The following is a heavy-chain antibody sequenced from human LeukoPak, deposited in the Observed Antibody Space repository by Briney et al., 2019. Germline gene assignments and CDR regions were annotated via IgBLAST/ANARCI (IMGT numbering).Heavy chain of an antibody. D-gene: IGHD3-22*01. Sequence: GGSPRLSSAPSGFTSSSYAMSSGRQAPGKGLEWVSAISGSGGSTYYADSVKGRFTISRDNSKNTLYLQMNSLRAEDTAVYYCAKDPMIVVVIPYFDYWGQGTLVTVSS. V-gene: IGHV3-23*01. J-gene: IGHJ4*02. CDR2: ISGSGGST. CDR1: GFTSSSYA. CDR3: AKDPMIVVVIPYFDY.